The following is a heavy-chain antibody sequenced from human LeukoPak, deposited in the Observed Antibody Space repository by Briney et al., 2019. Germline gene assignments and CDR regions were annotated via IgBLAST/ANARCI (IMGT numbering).Heavy chain of an antibody. Sequence: QTGGSLRLSCTASGFTFGDYTMSWVRQAPEKGLEWVAFIANKAYSGTTEYAASVKGRFTISRDDSKSIAYLQMDSLIIEDTAVYYCTRDYYIPVVWGQGTLVTVSS. CDR2: IANKAYSGTT. J-gene: IGHJ4*02. V-gene: IGHV3-49*04. CDR3: TRDYYIPVV. CDR1: GFTFGDYT. D-gene: IGHD3-10*01.